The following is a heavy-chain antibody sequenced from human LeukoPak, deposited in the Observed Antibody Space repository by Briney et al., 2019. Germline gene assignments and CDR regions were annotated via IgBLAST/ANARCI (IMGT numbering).Heavy chain of an antibody. D-gene: IGHD3-22*01. V-gene: IGHV1-24*01. J-gene: IGHJ4*02. CDR3: ATVSSYTYDNGGFYFDF. CDR1: GSTFSELS. Sequence: ASVKVSCKVSGSTFSELSMHWVRQAPGKGLGWMGGFDPEDGQATYAQKFRGRVTVTEDTSTDTAYMDLSSLRSEDTAVYYCATVSSYTYDNGGFYFDFWGQGTLVTVSS. CDR2: FDPEDGQA.